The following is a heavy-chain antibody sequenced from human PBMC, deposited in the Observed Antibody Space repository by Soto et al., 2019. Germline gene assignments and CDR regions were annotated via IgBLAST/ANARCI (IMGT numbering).Heavy chain of an antibody. CDR3: ARDLGAWKFDY. Sequence: GGSLRLSCAASGFTFSSHAMHWVRQAPGKGLEWVAFISYDGSNQHYADSVKGRFTISRDNSENTLYLQMNSLRGEDTAMYYCARDLGAWKFDYWGQGTLVTVSS. CDR1: GFTFSSHA. J-gene: IGHJ4*02. D-gene: IGHD1-1*01. V-gene: IGHV3-30-3*01. CDR2: ISYDGSNQ.